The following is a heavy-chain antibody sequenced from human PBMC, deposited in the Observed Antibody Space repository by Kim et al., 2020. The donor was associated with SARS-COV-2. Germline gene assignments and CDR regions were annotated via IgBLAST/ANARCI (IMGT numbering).Heavy chain of an antibody. V-gene: IGHV3-33*06. J-gene: IGHJ4*02. D-gene: IGHD6-13*01. CDR1: GFTFSSYA. CDR2: IWYDGSNK. Sequence: GGSLRLSCAASGFTFSSYAMHWVRQAPGKGLEWVAVIWYDGSNKYYADSVKGRFTISRDNSKNTLYLQMNSLRAEDTAVYYCAKGARQRIAEYYFDYWGQGTLVTVSS. CDR3: AKGARQRIAEYYFDY.